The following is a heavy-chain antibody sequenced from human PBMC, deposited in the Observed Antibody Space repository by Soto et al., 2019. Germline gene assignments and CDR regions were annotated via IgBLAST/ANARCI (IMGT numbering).Heavy chain of an antibody. J-gene: IGHJ4*02. D-gene: IGHD6-19*01. V-gene: IGHV3-11*01. CDR3: VRRGSSGWYESYFDY. CDR2: ISSSGRSI. CDR1: GFTLSDYY. Sequence: QVQLVESGGGLVKPGGSLRLSCAASGFTLSDYYMIWIRQAPGKGQEWVSYISSSGRSIYYADSVKGRLTISRDNAKNSLYLQMNSLRAEDTAVYHCVRRGSSGWYESYFDYWGQGALVTVSS.